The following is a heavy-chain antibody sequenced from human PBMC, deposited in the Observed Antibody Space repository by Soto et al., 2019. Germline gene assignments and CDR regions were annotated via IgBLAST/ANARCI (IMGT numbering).Heavy chain of an antibody. J-gene: IGHJ4*02. CDR2: MNPNSGNT. V-gene: IGHV1-8*01. CDR3: AVWPMDDFWSGYYTSFDY. CDR1: GYTFTSYD. Sequence: ASVKVSCKASGYTFTSYDINWVRQATGQGLEWMGWMNPNSGNTGYAQKFQGRVTMTRNTSISTAYMELSSLRSEDTAVYYCAVWPMDDFWSGYYTSFDYWGQGTLVTVSS. D-gene: IGHD3-3*01.